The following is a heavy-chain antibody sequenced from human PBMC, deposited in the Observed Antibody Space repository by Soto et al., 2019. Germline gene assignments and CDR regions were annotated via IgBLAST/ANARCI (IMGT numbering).Heavy chain of an antibody. V-gene: IGHV5-51*01. D-gene: IGHD3-22*01. Sequence: PGESLKISCRTSGYKFTSSWIAWVRQMPGKGLEWMGIIFPSDSDTRYSPSFQGQVTISADRSTSTVFLQWASPKASDTAVYFCARKDKSGYFNWFDPWGQGTLVTVSS. CDR3: ARKDKSGYFNWFDP. CDR1: GYKFTSSW. CDR2: IFPSDSDT. J-gene: IGHJ5*02.